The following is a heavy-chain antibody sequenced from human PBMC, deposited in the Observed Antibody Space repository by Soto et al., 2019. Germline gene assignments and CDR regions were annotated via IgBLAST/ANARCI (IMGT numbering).Heavy chain of an antibody. J-gene: IGHJ6*02. V-gene: IGHV3-23*01. CDR1: GFSFSSFA. D-gene: IGHD2-8*01. CDR2: ISGSADST. CDR3: AKTRGAMIYAISVYGMDV. Sequence: EVQLLESGGGFIHPGGSLRPSCAASGFSFSSFAMNWVRQAPGKGLEWVSIISGSADSTFYADSVKGRFTISRDNSKSTLYLQINSLRAEDTAVYYCAKTRGAMIYAISVYGMDVWGQGTTVTVSS.